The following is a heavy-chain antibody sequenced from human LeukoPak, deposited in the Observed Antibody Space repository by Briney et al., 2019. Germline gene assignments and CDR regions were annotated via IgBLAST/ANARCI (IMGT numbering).Heavy chain of an antibody. CDR3: ARQYGDYAVDYFDY. V-gene: IGHV3-30*04. CDR1: GFTFSSYA. CDR2: ISYDGSNK. D-gene: IGHD4-17*01. J-gene: IGHJ4*02. Sequence: GRSLRLSCAASGFTFSSYAMHWVRQAPGKGLEWVAVISYDGSNKYYADSVKGRFTISRDNSKNTLYLQMNSLRAEDTAVYYCARQYGDYAVDYFDYWGQGTLVTVSS.